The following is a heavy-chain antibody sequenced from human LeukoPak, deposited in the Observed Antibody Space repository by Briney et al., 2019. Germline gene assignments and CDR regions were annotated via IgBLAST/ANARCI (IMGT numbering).Heavy chain of an antibody. V-gene: IGHV1-18*01. D-gene: IGHD1-26*01. CDR3: ARGWQLHD. CDR1: GQTLSTYG. Sequence: GASVKVSCKASGQTLSTYGISWGRQAPGQGLEWMGWISASNGNIKYAQKFQDRVTMTTDTSTNTAYLEMRSLSCDDTALYYCARGWQLHDWGQGTLVTVSS. CDR2: ISASNGNI. J-gene: IGHJ4*02.